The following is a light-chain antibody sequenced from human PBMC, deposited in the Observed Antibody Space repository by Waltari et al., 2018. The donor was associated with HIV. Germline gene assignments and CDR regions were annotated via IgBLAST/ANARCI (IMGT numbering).Light chain of an antibody. CDR3: QSYDSSLSGSV. CDR2: GNS. CDR1: SSNIGAGYD. V-gene: IGLV1-40*01. J-gene: IGLJ3*02. Sequence: QSALTQPPSVSGAPGQRVTISCTGSSSNIGAGYDVHWYQQLPGTAPKLLIYGNSDRPSGVPDRFSGSKSGTSASLAITGLQAEDEADYYCQSYDSSLSGSVFGGGTNLTVL.